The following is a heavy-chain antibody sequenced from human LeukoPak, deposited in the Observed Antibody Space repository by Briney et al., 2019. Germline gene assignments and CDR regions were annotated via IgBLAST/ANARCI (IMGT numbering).Heavy chain of an antibody. V-gene: IGHV3-30*18. CDR2: ISYDGSNK. Sequence: GRSLRLSCAASGFTFSSYGMHWVRQAPGKGLEWVAVISYDGSNKYYADSVKGRFTISRDNSKNTLYLQMNSLRAEDAAVYYCAKVPYSNYVSSEYYFDYWGQGTLVTVSS. J-gene: IGHJ4*02. CDR1: GFTFSSYG. CDR3: AKVPYSNYVSSEYYFDY. D-gene: IGHD4-11*01.